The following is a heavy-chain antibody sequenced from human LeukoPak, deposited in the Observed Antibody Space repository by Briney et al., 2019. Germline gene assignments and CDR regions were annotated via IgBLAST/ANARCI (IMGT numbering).Heavy chain of an antibody. CDR2: IYYSGST. J-gene: IGHJ4*02. CDR3: AYGPYSYYFDY. Sequence: SETLSLTCTVSGGSISSYYWSWIRQPPGKGLEWIGYIYYSGSTNYNPSLKSRVTISVDTSKNQFSLKLSSVTAADTAVYYCAYGPYSYYFDYWGQGTLVTVSS. V-gene: IGHV4-59*01. D-gene: IGHD2-15*01. CDR1: GGSISSYY.